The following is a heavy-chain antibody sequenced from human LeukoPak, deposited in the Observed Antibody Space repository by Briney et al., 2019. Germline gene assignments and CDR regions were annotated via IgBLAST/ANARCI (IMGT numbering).Heavy chain of an antibody. D-gene: IGHD5-12*01. J-gene: IGHJ4*02. CDR2: FGRSGGST. V-gene: IGHV3-23*01. CDR3: AKRVSSGLYYFDY. Sequence: PGGSLRLSCAASGFTFSSYAMSWVRQAPGKGLEWVSTFGRSGGSTFYADSVKGRFTISRDNSKNTLYLQMNSPRAEDTAVYYCAKRVSSGLYYFDYWGQGTLVTVSS. CDR1: GFTFSSYA.